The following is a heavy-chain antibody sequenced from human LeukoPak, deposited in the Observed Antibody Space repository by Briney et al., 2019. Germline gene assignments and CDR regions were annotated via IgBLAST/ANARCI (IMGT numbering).Heavy chain of an antibody. CDR2: ISYDGSNK. J-gene: IGHJ3*02. CDR1: GFTFSSYA. CDR3: RGWSGDAFDI. Sequence: GGSLRLSCAASGFTFSSYAMHWVRQAPGKGLEWVAVISYDGSNKYYADSVKGRFTISRDNAKNSLYLQMNSLRVEDTAVYYCRGWSGDAFDIWGQGTMVTVSS. D-gene: IGHD6-19*01. V-gene: IGHV3-30-3*01.